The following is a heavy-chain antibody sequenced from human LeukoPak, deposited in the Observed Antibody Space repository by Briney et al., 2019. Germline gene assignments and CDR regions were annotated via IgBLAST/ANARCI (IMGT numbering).Heavy chain of an antibody. D-gene: IGHD4-17*01. CDR2: ISGSGGST. J-gene: IGHJ4*02. Sequence: GGSLRLSCAASGFTFSSYAMSWVRQAPGKGLEWVSVISGSGGSTDNADSVKGRFTISRDNSKNTLYLQMNSLRAEDTAVYYCAKEPNYGDLAYYFDYWGQGTLVTVSS. CDR3: AKEPNYGDLAYYFDY. V-gene: IGHV3-23*01. CDR1: GFTFSSYA.